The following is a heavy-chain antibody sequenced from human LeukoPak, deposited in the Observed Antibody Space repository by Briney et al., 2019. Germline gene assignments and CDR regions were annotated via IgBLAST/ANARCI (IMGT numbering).Heavy chain of an antibody. Sequence: GGSLRLSCAASGFTFSSYAMSWVRQAPGKGLEWVANIEQDGSEKYYVDSVKGRFTISRDNAKNSLYLQMNSLRAEDTAVYYCARDGLIVTGGGLDYWGQGTLVTVSS. CDR1: GFTFSSYA. CDR3: ARDGLIVTGGGLDY. D-gene: IGHD2-21*01. CDR2: IEQDGSEK. J-gene: IGHJ4*02. V-gene: IGHV3-7*01.